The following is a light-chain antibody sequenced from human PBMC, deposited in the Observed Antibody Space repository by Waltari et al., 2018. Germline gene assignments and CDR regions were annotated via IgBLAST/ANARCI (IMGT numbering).Light chain of an antibody. V-gene: IGKV3-20*01. CDR1: QSVTRAY. Sequence: ELVLPQSPGTLSLSPGESATLSCRASQSVTRAYLAWYQQRPGQAPNLLIYDAANRATGIPDRFSGSGSGTDFTLTISRLEAEDFAVYYCQQYGSTPLTFGGGTKLEIK. CDR2: DAA. J-gene: IGKJ2*01. CDR3: QQYGSTPLT.